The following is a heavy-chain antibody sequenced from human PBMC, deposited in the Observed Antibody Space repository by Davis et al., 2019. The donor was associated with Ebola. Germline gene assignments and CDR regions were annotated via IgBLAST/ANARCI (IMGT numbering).Heavy chain of an antibody. CDR3: ARDNRYGSGSYSKVYYYYYYGMDV. CDR2: IIPIFGTA. D-gene: IGHD3-10*01. V-gene: IGHV1-69*13. CDR1: GGTFSSYA. Sequence: SVKVSCKASGGTFSSYAISWVRQAPGRGLEWMGGIIPIFGTANYAQKFQGRVTITADESTSTAYMELSSLRSEDTAVYYCARDNRYGSGSYSKVYYYYYYGMDVWGQGTTVTVSS. J-gene: IGHJ6*02.